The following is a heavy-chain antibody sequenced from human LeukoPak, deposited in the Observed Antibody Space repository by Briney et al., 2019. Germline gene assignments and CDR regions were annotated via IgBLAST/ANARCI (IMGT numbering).Heavy chain of an antibody. J-gene: IGHJ4*02. CDR2: INHSGST. CDR3: ARVTREFDY. D-gene: IGHD1-26*01. Sequence: KPSETLSLTCAVYGGSFSGYYWSWIRQPPGKGLEWIGEINHSGSTNYNPSLKSRVTISVDKSKNQFSLKLSSVTAADTAVYYCARVTREFDYWGQGTLVTVSS. V-gene: IGHV4-34*01. CDR1: GGSFSGYY.